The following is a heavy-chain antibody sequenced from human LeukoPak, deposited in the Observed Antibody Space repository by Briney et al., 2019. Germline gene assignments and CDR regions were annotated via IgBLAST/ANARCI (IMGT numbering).Heavy chain of an antibody. CDR3: AKAGVRYFDSSGLYAFDF. CDR2: INHSGST. CDR1: GGSFSGYY. D-gene: IGHD3-22*01. V-gene: IGHV4-34*01. J-gene: IGHJ3*01. Sequence: PSETLSLTCAVYGGSFSGYYWSWIRQPPGKGLEWIGEINHSGSTNYNPSLKSRVTISVDTSKNQFSLKLSSVTAADTAVYYCAKAGVRYFDSSGLYAFDFWGQGTTVTVSS.